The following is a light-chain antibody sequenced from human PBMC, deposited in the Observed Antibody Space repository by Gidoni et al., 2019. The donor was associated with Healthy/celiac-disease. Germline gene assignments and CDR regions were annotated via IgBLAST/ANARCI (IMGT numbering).Light chain of an antibody. Sequence: QSVLTQPPSVSGAPGQRVTISCTGSSHNIGAGYDVHWYQQLPGTAPKLLIYGNSNRPSGVLDRFSGSKSGTSASLVITGLQAEDEADYYCQSYDSSLSVVFGGGTKLTVL. CDR1: SHNIGAGYD. CDR3: QSYDSSLSVV. V-gene: IGLV1-40*01. J-gene: IGLJ2*01. CDR2: GNS.